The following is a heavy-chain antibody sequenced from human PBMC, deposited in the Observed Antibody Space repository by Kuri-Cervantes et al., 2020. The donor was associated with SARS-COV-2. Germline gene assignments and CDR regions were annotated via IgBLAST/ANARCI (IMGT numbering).Heavy chain of an antibody. V-gene: IGHV3-21*06. J-gene: IGHJ6*03. CDR3: ARVAGEGPIYYYYMDV. D-gene: IGHD2-21*01. CDR1: GFTFNSYN. Sequence: GESLKISCTASGFTFNSYNMKWVRQAPGKGLEWVSGIGPSNTYIYYADSVKGRFIISRDNAKNSLYLQMNNLRGEDTVVYYCARVAGEGPIYYYYMDVWGKGTTVTVSS. CDR2: IGPSNTYI.